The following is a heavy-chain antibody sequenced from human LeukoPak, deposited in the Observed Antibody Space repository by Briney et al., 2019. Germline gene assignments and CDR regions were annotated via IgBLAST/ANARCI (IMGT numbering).Heavy chain of an antibody. V-gene: IGHV3-23*01. CDR3: AKHGGGTWFDP. D-gene: IGHD3-16*01. J-gene: IGHJ5*02. CDR2: ISGSGDST. CDR1: GFTFSSYA. Sequence: GGSLRLSCAASGFTFSSYAMNWVRQAPGKGLEGVSDISGSGDSTYYADSVKGRFTISRDNSKNTLYLQMNRLRAEDTAVYYCAKHGGGTWFDPWGQGTLVTVST.